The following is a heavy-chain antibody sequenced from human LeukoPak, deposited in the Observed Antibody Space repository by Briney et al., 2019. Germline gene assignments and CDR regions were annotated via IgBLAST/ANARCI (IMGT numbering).Heavy chain of an antibody. Sequence: PGGSLRLSCAAAGFSFSSYVMGWVRQAPGKGLEWVSTVSSSGGSTFYADFVKGRFTVSRDNSKNKLYLQMNSLRVEDTAVYYCAKSYGGNRDAFDVWGQGTMVTVSS. D-gene: IGHD4-23*01. J-gene: IGHJ3*01. CDR2: VSSSGGST. V-gene: IGHV3-23*01. CDR3: AKSYGGNRDAFDV. CDR1: GFSFSSYV.